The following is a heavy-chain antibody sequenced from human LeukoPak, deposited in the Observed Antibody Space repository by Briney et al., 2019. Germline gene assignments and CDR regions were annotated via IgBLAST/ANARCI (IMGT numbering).Heavy chain of an antibody. J-gene: IGHJ6*03. CDR3: ARVTSSGYYYYYMDV. CDR1: GGSISIGSYY. Sequence: SETLSLTCTVSGGSISIGSYYCRWVRQPAGEGLEWIGRIYTSGSTNYNPSIKSRITISVNTSKNPFSLKLSSVTAADTAVHYCARVTSSGYYYYYMDVWGKGTTVTVSS. CDR2: IYTSGST. V-gene: IGHV4-61*02. D-gene: IGHD3-22*01.